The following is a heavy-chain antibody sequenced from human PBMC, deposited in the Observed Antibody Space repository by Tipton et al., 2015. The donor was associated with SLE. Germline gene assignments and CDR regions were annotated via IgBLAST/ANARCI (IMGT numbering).Heavy chain of an antibody. V-gene: IGHV4-39*01. Sequence: TLSLTCTVSGGSISSSNAYWGWIRQAPGRALQWVGSVHYSGRTYSDPSLGSRLSMSADRSTNQFSLRLTSLTAADTAVYYCARGYLDDYGGTVFDYWGQGSLVTVSS. CDR3: ARGYLDDYGGTVFDY. CDR2: VHYSGRT. D-gene: IGHD4-23*01. J-gene: IGHJ4*02. CDR1: GGSISSSNAY.